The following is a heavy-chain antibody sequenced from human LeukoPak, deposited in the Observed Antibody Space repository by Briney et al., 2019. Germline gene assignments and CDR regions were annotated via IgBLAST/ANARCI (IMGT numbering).Heavy chain of an antibody. CDR3: AKSSSGYFDDAFDI. Sequence: PGRSLRLSCAASGFTFSSYAMHWVHQAPGKGPEWVAVISYDGSNKYYADSVKGRFTISRDNSKNTLYLQMNSLRAEDTAVYYCAKSSSGYFDDAFDIWGQGTMVTVSS. J-gene: IGHJ3*02. CDR1: GFTFSSYA. V-gene: IGHV3-30-3*02. D-gene: IGHD3-22*01. CDR2: ISYDGSNK.